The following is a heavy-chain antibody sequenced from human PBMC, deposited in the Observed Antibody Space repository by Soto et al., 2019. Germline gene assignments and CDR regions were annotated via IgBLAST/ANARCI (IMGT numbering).Heavy chain of an antibody. CDR3: AHQSALYSGSYFDY. Sequence: QITLKESGPTLVKPTQTLTLTCTFSGFSLSTSGVGVGWIRQPPGKALEWLALIYWDDDKRYSPSLKSRLTSTKDTSKNQVVLTMTNMDPVDTATYYCAHQSALYSGSYFDYWGQGSLVTVSS. V-gene: IGHV2-5*02. D-gene: IGHD1-26*01. J-gene: IGHJ4*02. CDR1: GFSLSTSGVG. CDR2: IYWDDDK.